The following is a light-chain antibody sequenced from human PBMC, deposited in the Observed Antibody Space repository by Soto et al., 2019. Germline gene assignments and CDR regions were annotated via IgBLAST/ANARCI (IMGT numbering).Light chain of an antibody. V-gene: IGLV4-69*01. Sequence: QLVLTQSPSASASLGASVKLTCTLSSGHSSYAIAWHQQQPEKGPRYLMKLNSDGSHSKGDGIPDRFSGSSSGAERYLTISSLQSEDEADYYCQTWGTGIHPHFGGGTKLTVL. CDR3: QTWGTGIHPH. CDR2: LNSDGSH. CDR1: SGHSSYA. J-gene: IGLJ2*01.